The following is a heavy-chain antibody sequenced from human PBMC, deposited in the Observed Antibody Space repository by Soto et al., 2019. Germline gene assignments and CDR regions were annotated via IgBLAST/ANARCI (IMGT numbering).Heavy chain of an antibody. CDR3: ARERAVLRYFDWLPGSPTWYYGMDV. J-gene: IGHJ6*02. CDR2: INPSGGST. CDR1: GYTFTSYY. D-gene: IGHD3-9*01. V-gene: IGHV1-46*01. Sequence: ASVKVSCKASGYTFTSYYMHWLRQAPGQGLEWMGIINPSGGSTSYAQKFQGRVTMTRDTSTSTVYMELSSLRSEDTAVYYCARERAVLRYFDWLPGSPTWYYGMDVWGQGTTVTVSS.